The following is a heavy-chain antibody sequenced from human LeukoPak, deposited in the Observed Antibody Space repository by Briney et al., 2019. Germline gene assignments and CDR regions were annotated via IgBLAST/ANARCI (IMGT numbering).Heavy chain of an antibody. CDR2: INSSGKT. V-gene: IGHV4-61*02. CDR3: ARTIDPYFFDY. J-gene: IGHJ4*02. CDR1: GASISSDSYY. Sequence: SETLSLTCTVSGASISSDSYYWSWIRQPAGKGLEWIVRINSSGKTNYNPSLKSRVTISVDTSKNQFSLKLTSLTAADTAVYYCARTIDPYFFDYWGQGTLVTVPS. D-gene: IGHD3-3*01.